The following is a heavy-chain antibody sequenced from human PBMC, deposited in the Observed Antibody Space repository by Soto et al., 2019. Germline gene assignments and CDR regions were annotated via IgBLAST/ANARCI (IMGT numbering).Heavy chain of an antibody. Sequence: QVQLVQSGAEVKKPGSSVKVSCKASGGTFSSYTISWVRQAPGQGLEWMGRIIPILGIANYAQKFQGRVTITADKSTSTAYMELSSLRSEDTAVYYCARGGGSWWVFDYWGQGTLVTVSS. V-gene: IGHV1-69*02. D-gene: IGHD6-13*01. CDR3: ARGGGSWWVFDY. CDR1: GGTFSSYT. J-gene: IGHJ4*02. CDR2: IIPILGIA.